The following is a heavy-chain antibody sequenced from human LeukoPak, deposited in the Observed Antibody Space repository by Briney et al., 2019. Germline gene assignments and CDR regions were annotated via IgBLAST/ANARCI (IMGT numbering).Heavy chain of an antibody. D-gene: IGHD1-7*01. CDR3: AREDWEELLKTYYYYYYYMDV. Sequence: GASVKVSCKASGYTFTGYYMHWVRQAPGQGLEWMGWINPNSGGTNYAQKFQGRVTMTRDTSISTAYMELSRLRSDDTAVYYCAREDWEELLKTYYYYYYYMDVWGKGTTVTVSS. V-gene: IGHV1-2*02. CDR1: GYTFTGYY. CDR2: INPNSGGT. J-gene: IGHJ6*03.